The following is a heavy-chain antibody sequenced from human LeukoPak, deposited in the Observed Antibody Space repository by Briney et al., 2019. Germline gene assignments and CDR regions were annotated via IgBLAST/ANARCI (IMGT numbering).Heavy chain of an antibody. V-gene: IGHV4-34*01. Sequence: PSETLSLTCAVYGGSFSGYYWSWIRQPPVKGLEWIGEINHSGSTNYNPSLKSRVTISVDTSKNRFSLKLSSVTAADTAVYYCARLLAAADYWGQGTLVTVSS. CDR2: INHSGST. CDR3: ARLLAAADY. CDR1: GGSFSGYY. J-gene: IGHJ4*02. D-gene: IGHD6-13*01.